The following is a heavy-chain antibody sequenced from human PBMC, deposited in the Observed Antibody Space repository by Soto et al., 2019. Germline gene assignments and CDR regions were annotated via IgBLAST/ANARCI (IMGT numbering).Heavy chain of an antibody. J-gene: IGHJ4*02. V-gene: IGHV3-72*01. CDR2: IRNKPAGHTT. CDR1: GFTFSNHY. Sequence: GGSLRLSCAGSGFTFSNHYMDWVRQAPGKGLEWLGRIRNKPAGHTTEHAASARGRFTISRDDSKNSVYLQMHSLKTEDSAVYYCSTTVITAPLFEYWGQGTVVTVSS. CDR3: STTVITAPLFEY. D-gene: IGHD1-20*01.